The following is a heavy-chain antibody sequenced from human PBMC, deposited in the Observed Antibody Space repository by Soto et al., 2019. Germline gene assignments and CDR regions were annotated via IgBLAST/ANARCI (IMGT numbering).Heavy chain of an antibody. D-gene: IGHD2-15*01. CDR3: ARDSHDCSGGSRYNWFDP. V-gene: IGHV1-2*04. CDR1: GYTFTGYY. J-gene: IGHJ5*02. Sequence: QVQLVQSGAEVKKPGASVKVSCKASGYTFTGYYMHWVRQAPGQGLEWMGWINPNSGGTNYAQKWQGWVTMTRDTSISTAYMELSRRRSDDTAVYYCARDSHDCSGGSRYNWFDPLGQGTLVTVSS. CDR2: INPNSGGT.